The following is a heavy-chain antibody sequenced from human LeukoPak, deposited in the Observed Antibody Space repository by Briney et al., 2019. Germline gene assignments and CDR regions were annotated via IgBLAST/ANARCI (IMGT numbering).Heavy chain of an antibody. CDR1: GYTFTSYD. CDR3: ARWPRRYYDSSGSTGLDY. D-gene: IGHD3-22*01. J-gene: IGHJ4*02. Sequence: GASVKVSCKASGYTFTSYDINWVRQATGQGLEWMGWMNPNSGNTGYAQKFQGRVTMTRDTSISTAYMELSRLRSDDTAVYYCARWPRRYYDSSGSTGLDYWGQGTLVTVSS. CDR2: MNPNSGNT. V-gene: IGHV1-8*02.